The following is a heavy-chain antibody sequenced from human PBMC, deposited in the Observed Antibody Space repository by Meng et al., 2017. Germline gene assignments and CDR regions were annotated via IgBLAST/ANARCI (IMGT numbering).Heavy chain of an antibody. Sequence: QVPFVQSGAEVKSPGASVRVSCEAYGYTFTDHYLHWVRQAPGQGPEWMGRIHPKSGDTDYAQKFRGKVTMTRDTSIRTAYMELIRLISDDTAVYYCTRGGDYGDYLDWWGQGTLVTVSS. V-gene: IGHV1-2*06. CDR3: TRGGDYGDYLDW. J-gene: IGHJ4*02. D-gene: IGHD4-17*01. CDR1: GYTFTDHY. CDR2: IHPKSGDT.